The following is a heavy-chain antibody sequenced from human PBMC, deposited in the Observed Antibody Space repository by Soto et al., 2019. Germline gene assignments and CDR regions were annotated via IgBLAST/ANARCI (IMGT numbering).Heavy chain of an antibody. D-gene: IGHD1-20*01. Sequence: SETLSLTCAVSGGSISRGGYSWRWIRQPPGEGLEWIGYIYHSGSTLYNPSLKSRVTISVDKSKNELYLELTSVTAADTAVYYCARRITENCRCLDSWGQGTLVTVSS. V-gene: IGHV4-30-2*01. CDR1: GGSISRGGYS. CDR2: IYHSGST. CDR3: ARRITENCRCLDS. J-gene: IGHJ4*02.